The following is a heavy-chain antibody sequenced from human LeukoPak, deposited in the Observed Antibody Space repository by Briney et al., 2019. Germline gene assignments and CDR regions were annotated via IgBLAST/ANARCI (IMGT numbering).Heavy chain of an antibody. CDR1: GGSISSGDYY. J-gene: IGHJ3*01. CDR2: IYYSGST. Sequence: PSETLSLTCTVSGGSISSGDYYWSWIRQPPGKGLEWIGYIYYSGSTNYNPSLKSRVTISVDTSKNQFSLKLSSVTAADTAVYYCARDRYYYDSSGQYDAFDVWGQGTMVTVSS. CDR3: ARDRYYYDSSGQYDAFDV. V-gene: IGHV4-61*08. D-gene: IGHD3-22*01.